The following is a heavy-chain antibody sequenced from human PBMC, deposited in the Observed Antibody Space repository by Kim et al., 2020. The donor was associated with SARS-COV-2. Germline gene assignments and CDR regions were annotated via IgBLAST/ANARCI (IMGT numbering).Heavy chain of an antibody. CDR2: IDPRYGST. D-gene: IGHD6-6*01. Sequence: ASVKVSCKTSGYTFTNYYIHWLRQAPGQGLEWMGIIDPRYGSTTYAQKFQERVTMTRDTSTYTVYMELSSLRSEDTAVYYCASHSSSSRASSWMTYWGRGTLVTVSS. CDR3: ASHSSSSRASSWMTY. V-gene: IGHV1-46*01. J-gene: IGHJ4*02. CDR1: GYTFTNYY.